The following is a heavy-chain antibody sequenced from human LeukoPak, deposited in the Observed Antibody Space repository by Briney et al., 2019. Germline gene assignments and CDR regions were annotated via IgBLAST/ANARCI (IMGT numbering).Heavy chain of an antibody. CDR3: ARDLYDSTGIERHFDL. Sequence: PGGSLRLSCAASGFTVGSNCMTWVRQAPGKGLEWVSTIYFGGQTFYADSVKGRFTISSDNSKNTLYLQMNSLRAEDTAVYYCARDLYDSTGIERHFDLWGRGTLVTVSS. V-gene: IGHV3-53*01. CDR1: GFTVGSNC. CDR2: IYFGGQT. D-gene: IGHD3-22*01. J-gene: IGHJ2*01.